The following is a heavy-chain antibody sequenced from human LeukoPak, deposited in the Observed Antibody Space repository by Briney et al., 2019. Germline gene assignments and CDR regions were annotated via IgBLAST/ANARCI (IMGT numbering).Heavy chain of an antibody. D-gene: IGHD3-10*01. CDR1: GYTFTSYD. Sequence: ASVKVSCKASGYTFTSYDINWVRQATGQGLEWMGWMNPNSGNTGYAQKFQGRVTMTRNTSISTAYMELSSLRSEDTAVYYCARKLLLWFGESPGWFDPWGQGTLVTVSS. CDR2: MNPNSGNT. CDR3: ARKLLLWFGESPGWFDP. J-gene: IGHJ5*02. V-gene: IGHV1-8*01.